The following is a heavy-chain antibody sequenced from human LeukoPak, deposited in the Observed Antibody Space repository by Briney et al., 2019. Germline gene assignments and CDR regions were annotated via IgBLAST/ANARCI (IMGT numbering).Heavy chain of an antibody. V-gene: IGHV3-23*01. D-gene: IGHD1-26*01. CDR2: ISGGGST. J-gene: IGHJ3*02. CDR3: AKSRWETYAVRAFDI. CDR1: GFTFNNYA. Sequence: GGSLRLSCAASGFTFNNYAMTWVRQAPGKGLEWASAISGGGSTYYADSVKGRFTISRDNSKNALYLQMNSLRAEDTAVYYCAKSRWETYAVRAFDIWGQGTMVTVSS.